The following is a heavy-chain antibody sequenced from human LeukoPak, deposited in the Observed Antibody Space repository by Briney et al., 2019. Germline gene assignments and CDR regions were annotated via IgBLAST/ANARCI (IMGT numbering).Heavy chain of an antibody. CDR3: ARGRLSTTTVTSFYSYYMDD. CDR1: GYTFTGYY. V-gene: IGHV1-2*02. CDR2: INPNSGGT. Sequence: ASVKVSCKASGYTFTGYYMHWVRQAPGQGLEWMGWINPNSGGTNYAQKFQGRVTMTRDTSISTAYMELRSLRFEDTAVYYCARGRLSTTTVTSFYSYYMDDWGKGTTVTVSS. D-gene: IGHD4-17*01. J-gene: IGHJ6*03.